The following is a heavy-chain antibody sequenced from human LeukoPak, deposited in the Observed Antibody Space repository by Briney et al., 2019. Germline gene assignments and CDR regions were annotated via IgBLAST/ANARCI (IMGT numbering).Heavy chain of an antibody. CDR1: GFTFSNYA. Sequence: GGSLRLSCAASGFTFSNYAMSWVRQAPGRGLEWVSAISGSGGSTYNADSVKGRLIISRDNSKNTLYLQMNSLRAEDTAVYYCAKVIYYDSSGYHAAFDYWGQGTLVTVSS. V-gene: IGHV3-23*01. D-gene: IGHD3-22*01. J-gene: IGHJ4*02. CDR2: ISGSGGST. CDR3: AKVIYYDSSGYHAAFDY.